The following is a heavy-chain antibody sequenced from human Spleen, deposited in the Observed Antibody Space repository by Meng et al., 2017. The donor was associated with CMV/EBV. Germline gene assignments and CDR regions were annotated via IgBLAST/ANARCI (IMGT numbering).Heavy chain of an antibody. CDR2: IYTSGST. Sequence: QVQQQEPGLGLVKPSLTLSLTFSVSGGSISSYYWSWHPQPAGKGLEWIGRIYTSGSTNYNPSLKSRVTMSVDTSKNQFSLKLSSVTAADTAVYYCARDFGAVWFDPWGQGTLVTVSS. D-gene: IGHD3-16*01. CDR3: ARDFGAVWFDP. V-gene: IGHV4-4*07. CDR1: GGSISSYY. J-gene: IGHJ5*02.